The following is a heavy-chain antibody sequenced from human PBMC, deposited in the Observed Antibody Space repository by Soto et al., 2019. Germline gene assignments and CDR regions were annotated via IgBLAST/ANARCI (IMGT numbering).Heavy chain of an antibody. CDR2: IYYSGGT. J-gene: IGHJ5*02. CDR1: GGSISSYY. V-gene: IGHV4-59*01. D-gene: IGHD6-13*01. CDR3: AREGDGYGSWYLGWFDP. Sequence: SETLSLTCTVSGGSISSYYWSWIRQPPGKGLEWIGYIYYSGGTNYNPSLKSRVTISVDTSKNQFSLKLSSVTAADTAVYYCAREGDGYGSWYLGWFDPWGQGTLVTVSS.